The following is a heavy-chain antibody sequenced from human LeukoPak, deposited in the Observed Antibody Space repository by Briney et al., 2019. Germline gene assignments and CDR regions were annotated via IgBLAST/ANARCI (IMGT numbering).Heavy chain of an antibody. J-gene: IGHJ4*02. V-gene: IGHV3-11*06. D-gene: IGHD1-7*01. CDR2: ISSATGHT. CDR3: ARDGWNYFPLDF. Sequence: PGGSLRLSCEVSGLTFSDYYMSWIRQAPGKGLEWISYISSATGHTNYADSVKGRFTISRDDAKNSLYLQLTSLRVEDTAVYYCARDGWNYFPLDFWGQGTLVTASS. CDR1: GLTFSDYY.